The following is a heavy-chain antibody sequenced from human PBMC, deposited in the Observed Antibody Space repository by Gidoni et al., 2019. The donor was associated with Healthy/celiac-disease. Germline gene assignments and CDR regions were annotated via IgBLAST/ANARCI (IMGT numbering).Heavy chain of an antibody. D-gene: IGHD3-9*01. CDR1: GFTFRTAL. Sequence: EVQLVESGGGLVKPGGSLRLSCSASGFTFRTALMSWVRQAPGKGLEWVGRIKSKTDGGTTDYAAPVKGRFTISRDDSKNTLYLQMNSLKTEDTAVYYCTTYYDILTGYFPPDAFDIWGQGTMVTVSS. J-gene: IGHJ3*02. CDR3: TTYYDILTGYFPPDAFDI. CDR2: IKSKTDGGTT. V-gene: IGHV3-15*01.